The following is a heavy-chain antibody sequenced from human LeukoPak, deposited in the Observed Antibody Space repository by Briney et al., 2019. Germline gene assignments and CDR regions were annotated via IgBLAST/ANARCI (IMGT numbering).Heavy chain of an antibody. CDR3: ARARCSYVDFGYYFDY. V-gene: IGHV3-7*01. D-gene: IGHD5-18*01. Sequence: GGSLRLSCAASGFTFSSYWMSWVRQAPGKGLEWVANIKQDGSEKYYVDSVKGRFTISRDNAKNSLYLQMNSLRAEDTAVYYCARARCSYVDFGYYFDYWGQGTLVTVSS. CDR2: IKQDGSEK. CDR1: GFTFSSYW. J-gene: IGHJ4*02.